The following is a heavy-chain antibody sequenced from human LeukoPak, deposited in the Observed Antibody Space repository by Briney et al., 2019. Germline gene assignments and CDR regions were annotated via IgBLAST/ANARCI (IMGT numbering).Heavy chain of an antibody. J-gene: IGHJ5*02. D-gene: IGHD6-6*01. CDR2: ISGSSSYI. CDR1: GLTFSGYD. CDR3: VRGSSNVAARNNWFDP. Sequence: GGSLRLSCAASGLTFSGYDMNWVRQAPGKGLEWVSSISGSSSYIYYADSMKGRFTISRDNGKNSLYLQMNSLRAEDTAVYFCVRGSSNVAARNNWFDPWGQGTLVTVSS. V-gene: IGHV3-21*01.